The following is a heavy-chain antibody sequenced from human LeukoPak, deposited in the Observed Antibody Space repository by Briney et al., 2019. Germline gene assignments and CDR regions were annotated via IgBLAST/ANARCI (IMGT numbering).Heavy chain of an antibody. J-gene: IGHJ4*02. CDR3: AKDLGGMIRGVVMN. Sequence: GGSLRPSCAPSGFTISTYAMIWVRQAPGKGLEWVSVISNGGGSTQYADSVKGRFTISRDNSKNTVYLQMNSLRDEDTAVYYCAKDLGGMIRGVVMNWGQGTLVTVSS. V-gene: IGHV3-23*01. D-gene: IGHD3-10*01. CDR2: ISNGGGST. CDR1: GFTISTYA.